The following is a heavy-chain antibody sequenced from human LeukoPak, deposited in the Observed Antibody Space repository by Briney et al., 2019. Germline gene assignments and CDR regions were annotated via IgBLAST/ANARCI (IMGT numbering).Heavy chain of an antibody. CDR2: INHSGST. Sequence: SETLSLTCAVYGGSFSGYYWSWIRQPPGKGLEWIGEINHSGSTNYNPSLKSRVTISVDTSKNQFSLKLSSVTAADTAVYYCARIDGCCSSISCVAYYYYGMDVWGQGTTVTVSS. D-gene: IGHD2-2*01. CDR3: ARIDGCCSSISCVAYYYYGMDV. CDR1: GGSFSGYY. V-gene: IGHV4-34*01. J-gene: IGHJ6*02.